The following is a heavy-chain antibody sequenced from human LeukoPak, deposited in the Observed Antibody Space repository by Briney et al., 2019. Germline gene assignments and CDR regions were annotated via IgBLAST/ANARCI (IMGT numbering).Heavy chain of an antibody. CDR2: IRHDGSDK. Sequence: GGSLRLSCAASGFIFSNYGMHWVRQAPGKGLEWVAFIRHDGSDKYYADSVKGRFTISRDNSKNTLYLEMNSLRPEDTALFYCAKEKRVTTSFDFGDCWGQGTPVTVSS. D-gene: IGHD4-17*01. J-gene: IGHJ4*02. CDR1: GFIFSNYG. CDR3: AKEKRVTTSFDFGDC. V-gene: IGHV3-30*02.